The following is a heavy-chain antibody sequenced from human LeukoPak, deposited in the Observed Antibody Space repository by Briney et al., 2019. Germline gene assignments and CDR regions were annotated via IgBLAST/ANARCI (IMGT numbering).Heavy chain of an antibody. CDR2: INHSGST. J-gene: IGHJ6*03. D-gene: IGHD3-10*01. CDR3: ARGRGNYGSGSYYYYYYYMDV. CDR1: GGSFSGYY. Sequence: PSETLSLTCAVYGGSFSGYYWSWIRQPPGKGLEWIGEINHSGSTNYNPSLKSRVTISVDTPKNQFSLKLSSVTAADTAVYYCARGRGNYGSGSYYYYYYYMDVWGKGTTVTVSS. V-gene: IGHV4-34*01.